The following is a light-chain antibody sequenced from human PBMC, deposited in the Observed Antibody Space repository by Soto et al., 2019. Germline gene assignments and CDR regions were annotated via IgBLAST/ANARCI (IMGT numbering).Light chain of an antibody. CDR3: SSYTGSSAYVI. Sequence: QSVLTQPPSASGTPGQRVTISCSGSTSNIGSNHVYWYQQLPGAAPKLLIYEVSNRALGVSHHFSGSKSGNTASLTISGLQAEDEAFYYCSSYTGSSAYVIFGGGTKLTVL. J-gene: IGLJ2*01. CDR2: EVS. V-gene: IGLV1-44*01. CDR1: TSNIGSNH.